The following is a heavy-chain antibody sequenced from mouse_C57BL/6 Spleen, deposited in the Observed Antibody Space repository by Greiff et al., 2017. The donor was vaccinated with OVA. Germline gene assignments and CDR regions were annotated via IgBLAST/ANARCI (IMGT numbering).Heavy chain of an antibody. D-gene: IGHD2-4*01. V-gene: IGHV5-6*01. J-gene: IGHJ2*01. CDR1: GFTFSSYG. CDR2: ISSGGSYT. CDR3: ARHYDYDY. Sequence: EVQLQESGGDLVKPGGSLKLSCAASGFTFSSYGMSWVRQTPDKRLEWVATISSGGSYTYYPDSVKGRFTISRDNANNTLYLQMSSLKSEDTAMYYCARHYDYDYWGQGTPLTVSS.